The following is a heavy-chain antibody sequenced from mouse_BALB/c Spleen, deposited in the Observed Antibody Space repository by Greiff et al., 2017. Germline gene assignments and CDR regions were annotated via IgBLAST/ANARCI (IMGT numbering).Heavy chain of an antibody. CDR3: AHYGSSDGHCDY. J-gene: IGHJ2*01. CDR2: INPSSGYT. D-gene: IGHD1-1*01. V-gene: IGHV1-4*01. Sequence: VQLQQSGAELARPGASVKMSCKASGYTFTSYTMHWVKQRPGQGLEWIGYINPSSGYTNYNQKFKDKATLTADKSSSTAYMQLSSLTSEDSAVYYCAHYGSSDGHCDYWGQGTTLTVSS. CDR1: GYTFTSYT.